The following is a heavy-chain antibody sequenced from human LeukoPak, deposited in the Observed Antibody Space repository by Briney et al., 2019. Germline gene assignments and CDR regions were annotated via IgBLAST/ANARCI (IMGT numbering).Heavy chain of an antibody. Sequence: ASVKVSFNASGYTFTRSGISWVRQAPGQGLEWMGWISAYNGNTNYAQKVQCRVTMTTDTSTSTAYMELRSLRSDDTAVYYCARHYDTTGTTWFDYWGQGTLVTVSS. CDR1: GYTFTRSG. CDR2: ISAYNGNT. CDR3: ARHYDTTGTTWFDY. V-gene: IGHV1-18*01. J-gene: IGHJ4*02. D-gene: IGHD1-1*01.